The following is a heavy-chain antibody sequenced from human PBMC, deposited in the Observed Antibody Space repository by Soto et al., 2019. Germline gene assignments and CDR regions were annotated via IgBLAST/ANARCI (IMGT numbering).Heavy chain of an antibody. CDR1: GGSITTYY. Sequence: QVQLQESGPGLVKPSETLSLTCTVSGGSITTYYWSWIRQPPGMGLEWIGYIYYSGSTNYNPSLKSRGTISVDTSKNQFSLKVSSVTAADTAVYYCARANWNDGCFDPWGQGTLVTVSS. J-gene: IGHJ5*02. D-gene: IGHD1-1*01. V-gene: IGHV4-59*01. CDR2: IYYSGST. CDR3: ARANWNDGCFDP.